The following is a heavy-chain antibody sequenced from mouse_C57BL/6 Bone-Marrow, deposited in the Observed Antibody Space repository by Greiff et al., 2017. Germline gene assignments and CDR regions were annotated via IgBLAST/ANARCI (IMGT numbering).Heavy chain of an antibody. CDR3: ARGYYYGSSYGAMDY. D-gene: IGHD1-1*01. Sequence: DVMLVESGGGLVQSGRSLRLSCATSGFTFSDFYMEWVRQAPGKGLEWIAASRNKANDYTTEYSASVKGRFIVSRDTSQSILYLQMNALRAEDTAIYYCARGYYYGSSYGAMDYWGQGTSVTVSS. CDR2: SRNKANDYTT. V-gene: IGHV7-1*01. CDR1: GFTFSDFY. J-gene: IGHJ4*01.